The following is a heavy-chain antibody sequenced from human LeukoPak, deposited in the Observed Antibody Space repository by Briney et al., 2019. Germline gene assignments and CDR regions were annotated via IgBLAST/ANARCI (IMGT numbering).Heavy chain of an antibody. CDR1: GGTFSSYT. V-gene: IGHV1-69*04. D-gene: IGHD3-22*01. Sequence: GASVKVSCKASGGTFSSYTISWVRQAPGQGLEWMGRIIPILGIANYAQKFQGRVTITADKSTSTAYMELSSLRSEDTAVYYCARDRSSGYYDFDYWGQGTLVTVSS. CDR2: IIPILGIA. CDR3: ARDRSSGYYDFDY. J-gene: IGHJ4*02.